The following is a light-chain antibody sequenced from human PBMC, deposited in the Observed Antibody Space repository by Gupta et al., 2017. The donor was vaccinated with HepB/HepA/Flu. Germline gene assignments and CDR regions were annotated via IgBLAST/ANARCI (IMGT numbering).Light chain of an antibody. V-gene: IGKV4-1*01. J-gene: IGKJ4*02. CDR1: QSVLYSSNNKNN. Sequence: IVMTHSPDSLAVSLGERAPLHCKSSQSVLYSSNNKNNLAWYQQKPGQAPKLLIYWASTRESGVPDRFSGSGSGTDFTLTISSLQAEDVAVYYCQQHYSTPLTFGGGTKVEIK. CDR2: WAS. CDR3: QQHYSTPLT.